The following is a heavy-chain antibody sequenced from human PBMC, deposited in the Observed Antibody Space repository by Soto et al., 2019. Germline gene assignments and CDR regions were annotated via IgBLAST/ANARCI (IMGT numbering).Heavy chain of an antibody. CDR2: IYYSGST. Sequence: QLQLQESGAGLVKPSETLSLTCTVSGVSISSSSYYWGWIRQPPGKGLEWIGSIYYSGSTYYNPSLKSRVTISVDTSKNQFSLKLSSVTAADTAVYYCARHTPAISISDHWGQGTLVTVSS. V-gene: IGHV4-39*01. J-gene: IGHJ4*02. CDR1: GVSISSSSYY. CDR3: ARHTPAISISDH. D-gene: IGHD2-15*01.